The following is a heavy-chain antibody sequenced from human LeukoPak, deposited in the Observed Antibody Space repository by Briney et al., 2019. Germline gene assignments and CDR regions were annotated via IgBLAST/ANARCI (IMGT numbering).Heavy chain of an antibody. CDR2: IYYSGST. CDR3: ARFTGVPAGTYYYHYIDV. J-gene: IGHJ6*03. D-gene: IGHD2-2*01. V-gene: IGHV4-59*01. CDR1: GGPLSGYY. Sequence: WETLSLPWTVSGGPLSGYYWSWLRQPPGKGLEDLGHIYYSGSTNYKPSLKSRITISVDMSKKQLSLRLSSVTAADTAAYYCARFTGVPAGTYYYHYIDVWGKGTPVTVSS.